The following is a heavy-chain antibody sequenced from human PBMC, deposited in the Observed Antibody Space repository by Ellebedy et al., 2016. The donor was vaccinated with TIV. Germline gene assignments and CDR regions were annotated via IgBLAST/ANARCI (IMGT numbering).Heavy chain of an antibody. CDR1: GFTFSDYY. J-gene: IGHJ3*02. CDR3: ARVEVGGGNLFDI. V-gene: IGHV3-11*05. CDR2: ISSSSSYT. D-gene: IGHD4-23*01. Sequence: GGSLRLSXAASGFTFSDYYMSWIRQAPGKGLEWVSYISSSSSYTNYADSVKGRFTISRDNAKNSLYLQMNSLRAEDTAVYYCARVEVGGGNLFDIWGQGTMVTDSS.